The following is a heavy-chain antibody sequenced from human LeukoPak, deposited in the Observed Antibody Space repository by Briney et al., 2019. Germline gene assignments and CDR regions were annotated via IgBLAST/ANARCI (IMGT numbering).Heavy chain of an antibody. CDR2: IYHSGST. D-gene: IGHD6-13*01. Sequence: PSETLSLTCTVSGASVSSSGYYWTRIRQPPGKGLEWIVYIYHSGSTNYNPSLKSRVTISVDTSKNQFSLKLTSITAADTAIYYCGRETIAATGTSVFFDYWGQGTLVTVSS. V-gene: IGHV4-61*08. CDR3: GRETIAATGTSVFFDY. J-gene: IGHJ4*02. CDR1: GASVSSSGYY.